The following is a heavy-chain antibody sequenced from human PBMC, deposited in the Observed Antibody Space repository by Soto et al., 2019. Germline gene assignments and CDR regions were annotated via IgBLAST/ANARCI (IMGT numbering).Heavy chain of an antibody. V-gene: IGHV3-9*01. J-gene: IGHJ6*02. Sequence: EVQLVESGGGLVQPGRSLRLSCAASGFMFDNYAMHWVRQAPGKGLEWVSGISWNSGTIGYADSVKGRFTISRDNAKNSLYLQMNSLRAEDTALYYCAKSTGGTAHGMDAWGQGTTVTVSS. CDR2: ISWNSGTI. CDR3: AKSTGGTAHGMDA. CDR1: GFMFDNYA. D-gene: IGHD2-8*02.